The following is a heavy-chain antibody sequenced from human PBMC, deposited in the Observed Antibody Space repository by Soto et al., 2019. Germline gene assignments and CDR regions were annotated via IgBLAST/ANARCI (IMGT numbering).Heavy chain of an antibody. J-gene: IGHJ6*02. CDR1: GFTFSSYD. V-gene: IGHV3-13*01. CDR2: IGTAGDT. D-gene: IGHD3-9*01. Sequence: GGSLRLSCAASGFTFSSYDMHWVRQATGKGLEWVSAIGTAGDTYYPGSVKGRFTISRENAKNSLYLQMNSLRAGDTAVYYCARGARYFDWLLSRGMDVWGQGTTVTVSS. CDR3: ARGARYFDWLLSRGMDV.